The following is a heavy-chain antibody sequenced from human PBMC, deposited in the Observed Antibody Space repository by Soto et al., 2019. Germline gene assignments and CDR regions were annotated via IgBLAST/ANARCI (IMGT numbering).Heavy chain of an antibody. J-gene: IGHJ3*02. CDR3: ARDPYPDDDAFDI. V-gene: IGHV3-48*04. Sequence: GGSLRLSCAASGFTFSAYSMNWVRQAPGKGLEWVSCIGSDGSGTYYADSVMGRFTISRDNAKNTLYLQMSSLRAEDTAVYYCARDPYPDDDAFDIWGQGTRVTVSS. CDR2: IGSDGSGT. CDR1: GFTFSAYS.